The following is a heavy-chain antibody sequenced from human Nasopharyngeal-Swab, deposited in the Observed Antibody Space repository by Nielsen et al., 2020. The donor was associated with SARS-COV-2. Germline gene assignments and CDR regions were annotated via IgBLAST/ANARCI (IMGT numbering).Heavy chain of an antibody. V-gene: IGHV3-74*01. J-gene: IGHJ4*02. CDR3: ARDGKALYYDFPESPLDY. D-gene: IGHD3-3*01. Sequence: GASLKISCAASGFTFSSYWMHWVRQAPGKGLVWVSRINSDGSSTSYADSVKGRFTISRDNAKNTLYLQMNSLRAEDTAVYYCARDGKALYYDFPESPLDYWGQGTLVTAPQ. CDR1: GFTFSSYW. CDR2: INSDGSST.